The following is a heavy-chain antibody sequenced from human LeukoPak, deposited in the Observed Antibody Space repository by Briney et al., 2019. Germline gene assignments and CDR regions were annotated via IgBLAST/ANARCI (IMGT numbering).Heavy chain of an antibody. Sequence: KSGGSLRLSCAAPGFTFSSYGMHWVRQAPGKGLEWVSSISSSSSYIYYADSVKGRFTISRDNAKNSLYLQMNSLRAEDTAVYYCARDYRYDSSGTPPWDWGQGTLVTVSS. CDR2: ISSSSSYI. D-gene: IGHD3-22*01. CDR1: GFTFSSYG. CDR3: ARDYRYDSSGTPPWD. J-gene: IGHJ4*02. V-gene: IGHV3-21*01.